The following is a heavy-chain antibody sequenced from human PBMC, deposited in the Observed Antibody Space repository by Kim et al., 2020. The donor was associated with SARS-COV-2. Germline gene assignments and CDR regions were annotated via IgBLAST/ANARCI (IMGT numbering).Heavy chain of an antibody. Sequence: GGSLRLSCAASGFSLDDNAMHWVRQAPGKGLEWVSLISWDGGTTYYADSVRGRFTISRDNSKNSLYLHMNSLRAEDTALYYCAKDLYSDYDYNYYGMDV. D-gene: IGHD5-12*01. J-gene: IGHJ6*01. CDR3: AKDLYSDYDYNYYGMDV. V-gene: IGHV3-43D*03. CDR1: GFSLDDNA. CDR2: ISWDGGTT.